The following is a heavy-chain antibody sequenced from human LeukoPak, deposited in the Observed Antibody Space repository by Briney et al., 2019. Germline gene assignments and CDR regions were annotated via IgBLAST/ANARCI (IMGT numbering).Heavy chain of an antibody. CDR2: INQDESKK. CDR3: ARETWAAMSALSFDY. V-gene: IGHV3-7*01. CDR1: GFTFSSYW. Sequence: GGSLRLSCAASGFTFSSYWMSWVRQAPGKGLEWVANINQDESKKQYVDSVKGRFTISRDNAKNSLYLQMNSLRAEDTAVYYCARETWAAMSALSFDYWGQGTLVTVSS. D-gene: IGHD2-15*01. J-gene: IGHJ4*02.